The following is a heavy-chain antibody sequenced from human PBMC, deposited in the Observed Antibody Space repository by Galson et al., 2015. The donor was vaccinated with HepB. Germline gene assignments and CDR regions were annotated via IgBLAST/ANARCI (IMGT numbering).Heavy chain of an antibody. D-gene: IGHD6-13*01. CDR2: INSDGSST. V-gene: IGHV3-74*01. CDR1: GFTFSSYW. CDR3: AKPKASGFPRFQGFDY. Sequence: SLRLSCAASGFTFSSYWMHWVRQAPGKGLVWVPRINSDGSSTSYADSVKGRFTISRDNSKNTLYLQMNSLRAEDTAVYYCAKPKASGFPRFQGFDYWGQGTLVTVSS. J-gene: IGHJ4*02.